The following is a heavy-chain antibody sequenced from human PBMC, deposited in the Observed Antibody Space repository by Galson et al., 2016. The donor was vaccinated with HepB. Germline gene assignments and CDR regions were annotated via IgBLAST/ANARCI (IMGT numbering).Heavy chain of an antibody. CDR3: ARGDIVGAIFDY. Sequence: LRLSCAASGFTFSSYSMNWVRQAPGKGLEWVSSISSSSSYIYYADSVKGRFTISRDNAKSSLYLQMNSLRAEDTAVYYCARGDIVGAIFDYWGQGTLVTVSS. CDR2: ISSSSSYI. D-gene: IGHD1-26*01. J-gene: IGHJ4*02. CDR1: GFTFSSYS. V-gene: IGHV3-21*01.